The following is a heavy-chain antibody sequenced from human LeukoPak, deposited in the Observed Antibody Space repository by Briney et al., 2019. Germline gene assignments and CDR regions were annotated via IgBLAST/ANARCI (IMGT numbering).Heavy chain of an antibody. D-gene: IGHD3-10*01. CDR2: MNPNSGNT. CDR1: GYTFTSYD. J-gene: IGHJ6*02. CDR3: ARDHMVRGVTPYYYYGMDV. Sequence: ASVKVSCKASGYTFTSYDINWVRQATGQGLEWMGWMNPNSGNTGYARKFQGRVTMTRNTSISTAYMELSSLRSEDTAVYYCARDHMVRGVTPYYYYGMDVWGQGTTVTVSS. V-gene: IGHV1-8*01.